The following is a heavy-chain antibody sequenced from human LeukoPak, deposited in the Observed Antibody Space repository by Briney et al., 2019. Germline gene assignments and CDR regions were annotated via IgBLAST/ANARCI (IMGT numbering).Heavy chain of an antibody. V-gene: IGHV3-23*01. CDR3: AKDPDSSGYFENWFDP. CDR2: ISGSGGST. CDR1: GFTFSSYA. Sequence: GGSLRLSCAASGFTFSSYAMSWVRQAPGRGLEWVSAISGSGGSTYYADSVKGRFTISRDNSKNTLYLQMNSLRAEDTAVYYCAKDPDSSGYFENWFDPWGQGTLVTVSS. J-gene: IGHJ5*02. D-gene: IGHD3-22*01.